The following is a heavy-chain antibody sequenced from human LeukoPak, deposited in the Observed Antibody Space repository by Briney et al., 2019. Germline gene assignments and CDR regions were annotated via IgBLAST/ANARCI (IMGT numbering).Heavy chain of an antibody. CDR3: TRGYELTTKDY. V-gene: IGHV4-59*02. Sequence: SETLSLTCTVSGGSVTTYYWSWIRQPPGKGLEWVGYISYSGSTNYNPSLKSRVTISQDTSKNQFSLKLRSVTAADTAVYFCTRGYELTTKDYWGQGTLVTVSS. J-gene: IGHJ4*02. CDR1: GGSVTTYY. CDR2: ISYSGST. D-gene: IGHD4-11*01.